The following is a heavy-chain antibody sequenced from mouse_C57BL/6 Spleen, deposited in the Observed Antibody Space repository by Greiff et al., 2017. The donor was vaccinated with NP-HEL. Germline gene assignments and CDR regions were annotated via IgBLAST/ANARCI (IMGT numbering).Heavy chain of an antibody. J-gene: IGHJ2*01. CDR1: GYTFTSYG. D-gene: IGHD4-1*01. CDR3: ARNWDYFDY. Sequence: QVQLKESGAELARPGASVKLSCKASGYTFTSYGISWVKQRTGQGLEWIGEIYPRSGNTYYNEKYKGKATLTADKSSSTAYMELRSLTSEDSAVYFCARNWDYFDYWGQGTTLTVSS. CDR2: IYPRSGNT. V-gene: IGHV1-81*01.